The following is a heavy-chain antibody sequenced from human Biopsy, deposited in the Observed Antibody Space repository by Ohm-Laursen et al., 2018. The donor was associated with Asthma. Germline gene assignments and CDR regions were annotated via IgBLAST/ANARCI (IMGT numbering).Heavy chain of an antibody. D-gene: IGHD1-14*01. Sequence: QTLSLTCAFSGFSLSSSGANVNWIRQPPGKALEWLARIDWEEDKFYSTSLRTRLTISKGSSEDQVVLTMTNMGPVDTATYYCTRHNDYWGPGILVTVSS. CDR2: IDWEEDK. J-gene: IGHJ4*02. CDR3: TRHNDY. CDR1: GFSLSSSGAN. V-gene: IGHV2-70*04.